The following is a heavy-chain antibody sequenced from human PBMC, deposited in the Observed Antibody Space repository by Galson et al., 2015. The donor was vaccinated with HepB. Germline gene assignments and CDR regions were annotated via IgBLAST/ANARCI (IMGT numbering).Heavy chain of an antibody. CDR3: AKDAPAAGIYYYYYYYMDV. D-gene: IGHD2-21*01. CDR2: VSNDVSSE. CDR1: GFTFSSYG. Sequence: SLRLSCAASGFTFSSYGMYWVRQAPGKGLEWVTVVSNDVSSEYYADSVKGRFTISRDDSRNTLYLQKNSLRAEDTAVYYCAKDAPAAGIYYYYYYYMDVWGKGTTVTVSS. J-gene: IGHJ6*03. V-gene: IGHV3-30*18.